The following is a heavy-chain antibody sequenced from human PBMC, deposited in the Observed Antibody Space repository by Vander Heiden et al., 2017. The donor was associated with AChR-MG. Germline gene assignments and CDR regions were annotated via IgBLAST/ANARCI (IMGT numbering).Heavy chain of an antibody. CDR1: GLPFSSYS. V-gene: IGHV3-21*01. CDR3: ARPDVERATNLEYFKH. J-gene: IGHJ1*01. D-gene: IGHD5-12*01. Sequence: EVQLVESGGGLVKPGGSLRLSCAASGLPFSSYSMNWVRQAPGKGLEWVSSISSSSSYIYYADSVKGRFTISRDNAKNSRYLKMNSMRAEETAVYYCARPDVERATNLEYFKHWGQGTLVTVSS. CDR2: ISSSSSYI.